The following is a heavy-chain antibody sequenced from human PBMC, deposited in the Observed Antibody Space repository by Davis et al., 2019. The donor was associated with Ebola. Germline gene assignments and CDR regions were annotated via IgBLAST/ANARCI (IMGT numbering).Heavy chain of an antibody. V-gene: IGHV3-7*01. CDR2: IKQDGSEK. J-gene: IGHJ4*02. CDR3: ARDLSWAGYFDN. Sequence: PGGSLRLSCAASGFTFSNYYMSWVRQAPGKGLEWVGKIKQDGSEKHYVDSVKGRFTISRDNAKNSVDLQMNSLRGEDTAVYYCARDLSWAGYFDNWGQGTLVTVSS. CDR1: GFTFSNYY. D-gene: IGHD6-13*01.